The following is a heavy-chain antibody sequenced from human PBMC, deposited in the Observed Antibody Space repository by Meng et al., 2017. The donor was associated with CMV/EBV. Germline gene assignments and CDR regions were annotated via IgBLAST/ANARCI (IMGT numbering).Heavy chain of an antibody. V-gene: IGHV3-48*04. D-gene: IGHD3-3*01. CDR3: ARGSWDYDFWSGQNGDY. J-gene: IGHJ4*02. CDR2: ISSSSSTI. Sequence: ETLSLTCAASGFTFSSYSMNWVRQAPGKGLEWVSYISSSSSTIYYADSVKGRFTISRDNAKNSLYLQMNSLRAEDTAVYHCARGSWDYDFWSGQNGDYWGQGTLVTVSS. CDR1: GFTFSSYS.